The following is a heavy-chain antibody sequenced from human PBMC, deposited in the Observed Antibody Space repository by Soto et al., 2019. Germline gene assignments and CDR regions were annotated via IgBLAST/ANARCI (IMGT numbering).Heavy chain of an antibody. D-gene: IGHD6-6*01. CDR2: ISYDGSHK. J-gene: IGHJ4*02. CDR1: GFTFSSYG. Sequence: QVQLVESGGGVVQPGRSLRLSCAASGFTFSSYGMHWVLQAPGKGLECVAVISYDGSHKYYADSVKGRFTISRDNSKNTLYLQMNSLRAEDTAVYYCAKDRESYTSSSYFFDYWGQGTLVTVSS. CDR3: AKDRESYTSSSYFFDY. V-gene: IGHV3-30*18.